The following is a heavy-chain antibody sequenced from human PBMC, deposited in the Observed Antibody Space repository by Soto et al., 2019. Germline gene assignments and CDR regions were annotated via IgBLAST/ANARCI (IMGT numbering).Heavy chain of an antibody. Sequence: QVQLVQSGAEVKKPGSSVKVSCKASGGTFSSYAISWVRQAPGQGLEWMGGIIPIFGTANYAQKFQGRVTITADESTSTAYRELSSLRSEDTAVYYCARDGRSAVVVPAAKNGFDPWGQGTLVTVSS. V-gene: IGHV1-69*01. CDR3: ARDGRSAVVVPAAKNGFDP. D-gene: IGHD2-2*01. J-gene: IGHJ5*02. CDR2: IIPIFGTA. CDR1: GGTFSSYA.